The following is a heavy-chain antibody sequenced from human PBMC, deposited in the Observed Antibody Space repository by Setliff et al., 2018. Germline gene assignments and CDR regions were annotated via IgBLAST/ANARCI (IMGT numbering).Heavy chain of an antibody. CDR2: IYSSGST. V-gene: IGHV4-30-4*08. Sequence: SETLSLTCTVSGGSISSGDYYWSWIRQPPGKGLEWIGYIYSSGSTYYNPSLKSRVTISVDTSKNQFSLKLSSVTAADTAVYYCARVLAAAGYYYYGMDVWGQGTTVTVSS. D-gene: IGHD6-13*01. J-gene: IGHJ6*02. CDR1: GGSISSGDYY. CDR3: ARVLAAAGYYYYGMDV.